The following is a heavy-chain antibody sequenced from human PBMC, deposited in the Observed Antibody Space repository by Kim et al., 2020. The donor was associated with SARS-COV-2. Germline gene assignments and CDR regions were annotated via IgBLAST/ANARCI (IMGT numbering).Heavy chain of an antibody. CDR2: FDPDAADT. Sequence: ASVKVSCKVSGYTLTELSMHWVRQAPGKGLEWMGGFDPDAADTKYSQKFQGRVTMTEDTSRGTAYMELSSLRSEDTAVYYCATGRLQAATLEYHHYYY. D-gene: IGHD2-15*01. J-gene: IGHJ6*03. V-gene: IGHV1-24*01. CDR3: ATGRLQAATLEYHHYYY. CDR1: GYTLTELS.